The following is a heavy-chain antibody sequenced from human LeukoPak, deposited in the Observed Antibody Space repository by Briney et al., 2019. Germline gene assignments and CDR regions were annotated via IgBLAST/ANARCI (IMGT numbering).Heavy chain of an antibody. D-gene: IGHD4-11*01. Sequence: GGSLRLSCAASGFTFSSYWMHWVRQAPGKGLVWVSRINTDGSSTSYADSVKGRFTISRDNAKNTLYLQMNSLRAEDTAVYYCARDLGGPTVTTPFDAFDIWGQGTMVTVSS. V-gene: IGHV3-74*01. J-gene: IGHJ3*02. CDR2: INTDGSST. CDR1: GFTFSSYW. CDR3: ARDLGGPTVTTPFDAFDI.